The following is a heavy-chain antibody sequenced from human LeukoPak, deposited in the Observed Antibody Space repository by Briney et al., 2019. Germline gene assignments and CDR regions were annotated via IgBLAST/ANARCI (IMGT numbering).Heavy chain of an antibody. CDR3: ARGRAHELHSGWYLPFDY. CDR2: IRYDGSNK. Sequence: GGSLRLSCAASGFTFDDYAMHWVRQAPGKGLEWVAFIRYDGSNKYYADSVKGRFTISRDNAKNSLYLQMNSLRAEDTAVYYCARGRAHELHSGWYLPFDYWGQGTLVTVSS. J-gene: IGHJ4*02. CDR1: GFTFDDYA. D-gene: IGHD6-19*01. V-gene: IGHV3-30*02.